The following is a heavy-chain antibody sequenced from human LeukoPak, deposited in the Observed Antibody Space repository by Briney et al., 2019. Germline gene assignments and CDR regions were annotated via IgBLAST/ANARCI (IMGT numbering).Heavy chain of an antibody. CDR3: ARASQDYYGSGSYYRGGDAFDI. CDR2: IIPILGIA. D-gene: IGHD3-10*01. J-gene: IGHJ3*02. V-gene: IGHV1-69*02. Sequence: SVKVSCKASGGTFSNYTISWVRQAPGQGLEWMGRIIPILGIANYAQKFQGRVTITADKSTSTAYMELSSLRSEDTAVYYCARASQDYYGSGSYYRGGDAFDIWGQGTMVTVSS. CDR1: GGTFSNYT.